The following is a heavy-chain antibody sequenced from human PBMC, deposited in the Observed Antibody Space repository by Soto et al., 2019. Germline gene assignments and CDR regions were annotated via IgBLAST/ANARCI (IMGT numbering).Heavy chain of an antibody. CDR1: GGTFSSSA. D-gene: IGHD6-25*01. CDR2: IIPVFGTA. CDR3: ARERPERGKDV. Sequence: QVQLVQSGAEVKKPGSSVKVSCKASGGTFSSSAISWLRQASGQGLGWMGAIIPVFGTAHYAQKFQARVTITADKPTSTAYMELSRLRCEDTAVYDCARERPERGKDVWGQGTTVTVSS. J-gene: IGHJ6*02. V-gene: IGHV1-69*06.